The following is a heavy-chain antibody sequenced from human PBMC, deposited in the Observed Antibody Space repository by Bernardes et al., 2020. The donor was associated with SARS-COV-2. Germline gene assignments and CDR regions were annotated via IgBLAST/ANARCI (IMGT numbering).Heavy chain of an antibody. CDR1: GGSVSSGSYY. CDR2: IYYSGST. J-gene: IGHJ6*02. V-gene: IGHV4-61*01. D-gene: IGHD3-3*01. Sequence: SETLSLTCTVSGGSVSSGSYYWSWIRQPPGKGLEWIGYIYYSGSTNYNASLKSRVTISVDTSKNQFSLKLSSVTAADTAVYYCARDRITIFGVYGMDVWGQGTTVTVSS. CDR3: ARDRITIFGVYGMDV.